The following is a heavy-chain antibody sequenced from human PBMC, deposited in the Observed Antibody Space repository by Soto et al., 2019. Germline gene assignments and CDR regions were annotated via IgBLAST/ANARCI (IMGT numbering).Heavy chain of an antibody. J-gene: IGHJ5*02. V-gene: IGHV1-18*01. CDR1: GYTFTSYG. D-gene: IGHD2-2*01. Sequence: ASVKVSCKASGYTFTSYGISWVRQAPGQGLEWMGWISAYNGNTNYAQKLQGRVTMTTDTSTSTAYMELRSLGSDDTAVYYCARAPCSSTSCPTGWFDPWGQGTLVTVSS. CDR2: ISAYNGNT. CDR3: ARAPCSSTSCPTGWFDP.